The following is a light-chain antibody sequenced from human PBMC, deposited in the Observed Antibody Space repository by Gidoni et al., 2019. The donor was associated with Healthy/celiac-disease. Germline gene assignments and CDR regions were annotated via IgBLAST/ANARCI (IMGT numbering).Light chain of an antibody. CDR1: QSLLHSNGYSY. CDR2: LGS. V-gene: IGKV2-28*01. Sequence: DIVMTQSPLSLPVTPGEPASISCRSSQSLLHSNGYSYLDWYLQKSGQSPQLLIYLGSNRAYGVHDRFSGSGSGTDFTLKISRVEAEDVGVYYCMQALQTPQYTFGQGTKLEIK. CDR3: MQALQTPQYT. J-gene: IGKJ2*01.